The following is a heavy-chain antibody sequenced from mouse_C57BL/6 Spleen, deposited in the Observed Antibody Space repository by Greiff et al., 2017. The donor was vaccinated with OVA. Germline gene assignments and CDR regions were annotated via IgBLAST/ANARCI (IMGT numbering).Heavy chain of an antibody. CDR1: GYTFTSYG. CDR3: AREHGNHGDYDV. J-gene: IGHJ1*03. CDR2: IYPRSGNT. D-gene: IGHD2-1*01. Sequence: VKLQESGAALARPGASVQLSCKASGYTFTSYGISWVKQRPGQGLEWIGEIYPRSGNTYYKEKFKGKATLTADKASSTAYLELRSLTSEDSAVYCCAREHGNHGDYDVWGTGTTVTVSS. V-gene: IGHV1-81*01.